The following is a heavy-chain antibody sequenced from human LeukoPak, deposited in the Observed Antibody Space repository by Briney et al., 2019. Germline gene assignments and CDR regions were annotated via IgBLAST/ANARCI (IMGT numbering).Heavy chain of an antibody. V-gene: IGHV1-69*13. Sequence: SVKVSCKASGGTFSSYAISWVRQAPGQGLEWMGGIIPIFGTANYAQKFQGRVTITADESTSTAYMELSSPRSEDTAVYYYASPGKQWLEEYAFDIWGQGTMVTVSS. CDR2: IIPIFGTA. CDR3: ASPGKQWLEEYAFDI. J-gene: IGHJ3*02. D-gene: IGHD6-19*01. CDR1: GGTFSSYA.